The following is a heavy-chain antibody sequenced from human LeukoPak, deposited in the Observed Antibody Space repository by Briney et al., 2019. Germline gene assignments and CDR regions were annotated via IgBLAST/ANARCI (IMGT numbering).Heavy chain of an antibody. CDR3: ARESGYAVGDF. CDR2: IYNDGST. Sequence: QPGGSLRLSCAASGFTFSSYEMNWVRQAPGRGLEWASVIYNDGSTYYADSVKGRFIISKDISKNTLYLQMNNLRADDTAFYYCARESGYAVGDFWGRGTLVTVSS. V-gene: IGHV3-53*01. CDR1: GFTFSSYE. D-gene: IGHD5-12*01. J-gene: IGHJ4*02.